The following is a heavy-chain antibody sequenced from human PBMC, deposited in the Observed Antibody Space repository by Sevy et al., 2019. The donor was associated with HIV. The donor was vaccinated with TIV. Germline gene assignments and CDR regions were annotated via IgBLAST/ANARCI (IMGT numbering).Heavy chain of an antibody. J-gene: IGHJ4*02. V-gene: IGHV1-18*04. CDR1: GYIFKTYG. CDR3: TRGTEGEY. CDR2: ISGYNGDT. Sequence: ASVKVSCKASGYIFKTYGINWVRQAPGQGLEWMGWISGYNGDTNYEQRFQGRVTMTTDTSTSTVYMELGGLRSDDTAVYYCTRGTEGEYWGQGTLVTVSS.